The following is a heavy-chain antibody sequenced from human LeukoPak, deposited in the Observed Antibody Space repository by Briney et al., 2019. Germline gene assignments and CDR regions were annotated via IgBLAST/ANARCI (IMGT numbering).Heavy chain of an antibody. CDR1: GFTFSSYA. CDR2: ISSNGGST. J-gene: IGHJ4*02. CDR3: VKPMVRGVIGSSYFDH. D-gene: IGHD3-10*01. V-gene: IGHV3-64D*06. Sequence: GGSLRLSCSASGFTFSSYAMHWVRQAPGKGLEYVSAISSNGGSTYYADSVKGRFTISRDNSKNTLYLQMSSLRAEDTAVYYCVKPMVRGVIGSSYFDHWGQGTLVTVSS.